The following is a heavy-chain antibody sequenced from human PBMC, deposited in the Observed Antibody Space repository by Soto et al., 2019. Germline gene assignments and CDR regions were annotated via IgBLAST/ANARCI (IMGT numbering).Heavy chain of an antibody. CDR1: GYTFTSYT. CDR2: TNAGNGNK. J-gene: IGHJ4*02. D-gene: IGHD3-10*01. CDR3: ARGGGWVGDPSFDS. Sequence: QVQLVQSGAEVKKPGASVKVSCQASGYTFTSYTLHWVRQAPGQGPEWMGWTNAGNGNKKYSQRFQGRLTITSARSASTAYMELSSLNFEDTAVYYCARGGGWVGDPSFDSWGQGTLVTVSS. V-gene: IGHV1-3*01.